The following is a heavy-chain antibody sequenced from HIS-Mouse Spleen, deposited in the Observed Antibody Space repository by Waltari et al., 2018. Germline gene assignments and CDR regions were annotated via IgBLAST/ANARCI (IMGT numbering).Heavy chain of an antibody. J-gene: IGHJ4*02. CDR2: NKSKTDGGTT. D-gene: IGHD1-26*01. CDR1: GFTFSNAW. CDR3: TTTWELPNYFDY. Sequence: EVQLVESGGGLVKPGGSLRLSCAASGFTFSNAWMSWVRQAPGKGLEWGGRNKSKTDGGTTDYAAPVKGRFTISRDDSKNTLYLQMNSLKTEDTAVYYCTTTWELPNYFDYWGQGTLVTVSS. V-gene: IGHV3-15*01.